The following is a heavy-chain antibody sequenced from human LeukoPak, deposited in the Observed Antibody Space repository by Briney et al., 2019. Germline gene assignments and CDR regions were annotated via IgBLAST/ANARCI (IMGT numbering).Heavy chain of an antibody. CDR3: ARDSDPLDYGDDAFDI. D-gene: IGHD4-17*01. CDR2: IYHSGST. Sequence: SETLSLTCTVSGGSISSSSYYWGWIRQPPGKGLERIGSIYHSGSTYYNPSLKSRVTISVDTSKNQFSLKLSSVTAADTAVYYCARDSDPLDYGDDAFDIWGQGTMVTVSS. V-gene: IGHV4-39*07. CDR1: GGSISSSSYY. J-gene: IGHJ3*02.